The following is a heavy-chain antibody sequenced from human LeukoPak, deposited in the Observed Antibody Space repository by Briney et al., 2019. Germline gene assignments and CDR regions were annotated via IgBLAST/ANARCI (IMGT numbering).Heavy chain of an antibody. D-gene: IGHD6-13*01. CDR3: ARAGIAAAGKDAFDI. J-gene: IGHJ3*02. CDR2: ISSSSSYI. Sequence: PGGSLRLSCAASGFTFSSYSMNCVRQAPGKGLEWVSSISSSSSYIYYADSVKGRFTISRDNAKNSLYLQMNSLRAEDTAVYYCARAGIAAAGKDAFDIWGQGTMVTVSS. V-gene: IGHV3-21*01. CDR1: GFTFSSYS.